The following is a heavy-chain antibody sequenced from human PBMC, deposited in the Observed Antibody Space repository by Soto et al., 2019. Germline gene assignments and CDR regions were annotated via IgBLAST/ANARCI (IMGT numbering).Heavy chain of an antibody. CDR3: AKEGVADKYYYYGMDV. D-gene: IGHD3-3*01. V-gene: IGHV3-30*04. CDR1: GFTFSRYP. CDR2: ISSDGNDK. J-gene: IGHJ6*02. Sequence: QVQLVESGGGVVQPGRSLRLSCVASGFTFSRYPIHWVRQAPGKGLEWVTTISSDGNDKYYSDSVKGRFTTSRDNSKHTVYLQLNNLRVEDTAVYYCAKEGVADKYYYYGMDVWGQGTTVNVSS.